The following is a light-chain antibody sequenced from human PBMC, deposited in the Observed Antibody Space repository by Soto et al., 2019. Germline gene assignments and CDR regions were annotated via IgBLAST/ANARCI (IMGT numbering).Light chain of an antibody. CDR2: GAS. CDR3: QQFDNWPWT. J-gene: IGKJ1*01. V-gene: IGKV3-15*01. CDR1: QSISGT. Sequence: ELVMTQSPATLCVSPGLRGTLPCSASQSISGTLAGYQQKPGQARRLLIYGASRRATGLPARFSGSGSGTDCTLTISSLQSEDFAVYYCQQFDNWPWTFGQGTKV.